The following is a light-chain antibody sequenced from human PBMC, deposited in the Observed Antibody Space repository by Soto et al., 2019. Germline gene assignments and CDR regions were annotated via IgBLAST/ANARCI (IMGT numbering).Light chain of an antibody. Sequence: QSALTQPASVSGSPGQSITISCTGTSSDVGGFNYVSWYQQHPGKAPKLMIYDVTNRPSGVSXRFXGSKSGNTAXLTISGLQAEDEADYYCNSYTSSSTDVFGTGTKLTVL. CDR1: SSDVGGFNY. V-gene: IGLV2-14*03. CDR2: DVT. CDR3: NSYTSSSTDV. J-gene: IGLJ1*01.